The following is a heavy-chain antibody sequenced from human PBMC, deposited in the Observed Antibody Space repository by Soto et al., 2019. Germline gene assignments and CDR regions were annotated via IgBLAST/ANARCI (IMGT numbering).Heavy chain of an antibody. J-gene: IGHJ6*02. CDR2: ISYDGSNK. CDR1: GFTFSSYG. D-gene: IGHD6-6*01. V-gene: IGHV3-30*18. CDR3: AKGPVKQLVLDYYYGMDV. Sequence: PGGSLRLSCAASGFTFSSYGMHWVRQAPGKGLEWVAVISYDGSNKYYADSVKGRFTISRDNSKNTLYLQMNSLRAEDTAVYYCAKGPVKQLVLDYYYGMDVWGQGTTVTVSS.